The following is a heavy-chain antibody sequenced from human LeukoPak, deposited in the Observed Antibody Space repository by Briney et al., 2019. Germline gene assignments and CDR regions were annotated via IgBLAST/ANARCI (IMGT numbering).Heavy chain of an antibody. CDR2: LYTSGTT. Sequence: PSETLSLTCTVSGGSISAHYWSWIRQPAGKGLEWIGRLYTSGTTRYNPSLKSRVTVSVDTSKNQFSLKLNSVTAADTAVYYCARIEMATNWLFDYWGQGTLVTVSS. V-gene: IGHV4-4*07. CDR1: GGSISAHY. D-gene: IGHD5-24*01. CDR3: ARIEMATNWLFDY. J-gene: IGHJ4*02.